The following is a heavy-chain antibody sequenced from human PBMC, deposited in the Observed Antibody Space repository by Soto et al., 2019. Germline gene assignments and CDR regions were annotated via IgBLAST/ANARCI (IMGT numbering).Heavy chain of an antibody. CDR3: AKDSPYYYDSSGYYDY. Sequence: GGSLRLSCAASGFTFSSYAMSWVRQAPGRGLEWVSAISGSGGSTYYADSVKGRFTISRDNSKNTLYLQMNSLRAEDTAVYYCAKDSPYYYDSSGYYDYWGQGTLVTVSS. V-gene: IGHV3-23*01. D-gene: IGHD3-22*01. CDR1: GFTFSSYA. CDR2: ISGSGGST. J-gene: IGHJ4*02.